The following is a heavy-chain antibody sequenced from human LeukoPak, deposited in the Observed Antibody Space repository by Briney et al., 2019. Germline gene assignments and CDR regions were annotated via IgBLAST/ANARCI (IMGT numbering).Heavy chain of an antibody. D-gene: IGHD4-17*01. V-gene: IGHV3-23*01. CDR1: GFTFSSFA. J-gene: IGHJ5*02. CDR3: AKDLPDYGDYIEGS. CDR2: ISGSGGST. Sequence: GGSLRLSCAASGFTFSSFAMSWVRQAPGKGLEWVSTISGSGGSTNYADSVKGRFAFSRDNSKKTLYLQMNSLRAEDTAVYYCAKDLPDYGDYIEGSWGQGTLVTVSS.